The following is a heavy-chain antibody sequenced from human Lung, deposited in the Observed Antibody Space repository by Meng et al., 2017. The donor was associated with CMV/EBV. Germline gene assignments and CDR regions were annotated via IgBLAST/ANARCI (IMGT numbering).Heavy chain of an antibody. D-gene: IGHD2-15*01. CDR2: IKGKTSGGTI. CDR3: SPWWAFGP. Sequence: VVSGFSVTYGGMSWVRQAPGKGLEWVGRIKGKTSGGTIDDAASVKDRFTISRDDSENTVDLHMDNLRTEDTAVYYCSPWWAFGPWGQGNLVTVSS. CDR1: GFSVTYGG. J-gene: IGHJ5*02. V-gene: IGHV3-15*01.